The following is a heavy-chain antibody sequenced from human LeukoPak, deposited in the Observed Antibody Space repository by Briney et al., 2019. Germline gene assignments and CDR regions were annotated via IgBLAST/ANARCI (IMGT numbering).Heavy chain of an antibody. CDR1: GGSFSGYY. J-gene: IGHJ5*02. V-gene: IGHV4-34*01. CDR2: INHSGST. CDR3: ARDYGDYAVNWFDP. Sequence: SETLSLTCAVYGGSFSGYYWSWIRQPPGKGLEWIGEINHSGSTNYNPSLKSRVTISVDTSKNQFSLKLSPVTAADTAVYYCARDYGDYAVNWFDPWGQGTLVTVSS. D-gene: IGHD4-17*01.